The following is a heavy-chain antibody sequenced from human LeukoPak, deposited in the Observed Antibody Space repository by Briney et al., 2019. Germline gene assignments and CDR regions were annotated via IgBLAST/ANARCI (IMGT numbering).Heavy chain of an antibody. J-gene: IGHJ4*02. V-gene: IGHV4-38-2*02. CDR3: ARDRRDGYNRVIDY. Sequence: PSETLSLTCSVSGYSIRSGQYWGWIRQPPGKGLEWIGRMYHSGSTYYNPSLKSRVTISIDTSKNQFSLKLTSVTAADRAVYYCARDRRDGYNRVIDYWGQGILVTVSS. CDR2: MYHSGST. D-gene: IGHD5-24*01. CDR1: GYSIRSGQY.